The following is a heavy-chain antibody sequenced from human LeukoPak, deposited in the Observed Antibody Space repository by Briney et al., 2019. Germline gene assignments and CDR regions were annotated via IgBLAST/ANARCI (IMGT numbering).Heavy chain of an antibody. J-gene: IGHJ4*02. CDR1: GFTFSSYA. D-gene: IGHD1-1*01. Sequence: GGSLRLSCAASGFTFSSYAMSWVRQAPGKGLEWVSAISGSGGSTYYADSVKGRFTISRDNYKNTLYLQMNSLRAEDTAVYYCAKGVVGRVNRGTLYDYWGQGTLVTVSS. CDR3: AKGVVGRVNRGTLYDY. CDR2: ISGSGGST. V-gene: IGHV3-23*01.